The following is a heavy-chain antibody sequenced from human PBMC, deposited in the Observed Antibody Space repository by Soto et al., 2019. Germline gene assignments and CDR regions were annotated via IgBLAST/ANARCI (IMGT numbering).Heavy chain of an antibody. CDR3: TRDGEKQMFLSALAY. V-gene: IGHV1-69*01. Sequence: QVQLVQSGAELRRPGSSVTVSCKTSGDTFSKFAFSWVRQAPGQGLEWLGGIIPFLKTPSYAQTFRGRVTIAADESTNSVFLELSSLTPDDTAIYFCTRDGEKQMFLSALAYWGQGTLITFSS. D-gene: IGHD2-21*01. J-gene: IGHJ4*02. CDR2: IIPFLKTP. CDR1: GDTFSKFA.